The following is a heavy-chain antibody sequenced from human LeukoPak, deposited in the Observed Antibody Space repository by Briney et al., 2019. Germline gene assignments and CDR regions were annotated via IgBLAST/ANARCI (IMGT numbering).Heavy chain of an antibody. D-gene: IGHD2-2*01. CDR3: ARVRAIVVVPAAIWSRKNNWFDP. Sequence: SETLSLTCTVSGGSISSGGYYWSWIRQHPGKGLEWIGYIYYGGSTYYNPSLKSRVTISVDTSKNQFSLKPSSVTAADTAVYYCARVRAIVVVPAAIWSRKNNWFDPWGQGTLVTVSS. J-gene: IGHJ5*02. CDR2: IYYGGST. V-gene: IGHV4-31*03. CDR1: GGSISSGGYY.